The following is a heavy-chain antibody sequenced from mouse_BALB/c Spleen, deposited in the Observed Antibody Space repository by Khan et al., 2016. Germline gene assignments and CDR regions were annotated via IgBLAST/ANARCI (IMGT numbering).Heavy chain of an antibody. D-gene: IGHD2-4*01. CDR1: VYSISSGYS. V-gene: IGHV3-1*02. Sequence: EVQLQESGRDLVKPSQSLSLTCTVTVYSISSGYSWHWIRQFPGNKLEWMGCIRYSGSTNYNPSLQSRISITRDTSKNQFFLQLNSGTREDRATYYCAREDYDEGYYAMDYWGQGTSVSVSS. CDR3: AREDYDEGYYAMDY. CDR2: IRYSGST. J-gene: IGHJ4*01.